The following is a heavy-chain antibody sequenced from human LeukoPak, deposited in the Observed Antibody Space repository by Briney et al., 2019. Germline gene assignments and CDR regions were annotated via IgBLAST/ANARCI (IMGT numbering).Heavy chain of an antibody. CDR2: ISGSGGST. D-gene: IGHD3-10*01. CDR1: GFTFSSYG. CDR3: AKDRNNYYGSGSYNY. Sequence: PGGSLRPSCAASGFTFSSYGMSWVRQAPGKGLEWVSAISGSGGSTYYADSVKGRFTISRDNSRNTLYLQMNSLRAEDTAVYYCAKDRNNYYGSGSYNYWGQGTLVTVSS. V-gene: IGHV3-23*01. J-gene: IGHJ4*02.